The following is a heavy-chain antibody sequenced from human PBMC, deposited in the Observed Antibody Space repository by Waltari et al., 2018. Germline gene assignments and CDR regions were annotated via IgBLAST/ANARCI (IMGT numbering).Heavy chain of an antibody. J-gene: IGHJ3*02. CDR2: INPKTGGT. CDR3: ALYSSSSYRAFDS. D-gene: IGHD6-6*01. Sequence: QVHVVQSGAEMKKPGASVKVSCKASLSPLNGSFVHVVRQAPGQGLEWMGWINPKTGGTNYAQKFQGRITVTSDSSISTAYMEMSGLKSNDTALYFCALYSSSSYRAFDSWGQGTMVTVSS. CDR1: LSPLNGSF. V-gene: IGHV1-2*02.